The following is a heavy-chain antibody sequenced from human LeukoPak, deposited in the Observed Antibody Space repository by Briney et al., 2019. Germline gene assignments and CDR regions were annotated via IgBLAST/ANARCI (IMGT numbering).Heavy chain of an antibody. V-gene: IGHV3-23*01. CDR3: AKKVVVGATSPYSDFQD. D-gene: IGHD1-26*01. CDR1: GVTLSSYA. CDR2: ISSSGSGGNT. Sequence: GGSLRLSCTASGVTLSSYAMSWARQAPGKGLEWVSGISSSGSGGNTHYAGSVKGRFSISRDNSKNTLYLQMNSLRAEDTALYYCAKKVVVGATSPYSDFQDWGQGTLVTVSS. J-gene: IGHJ1*01.